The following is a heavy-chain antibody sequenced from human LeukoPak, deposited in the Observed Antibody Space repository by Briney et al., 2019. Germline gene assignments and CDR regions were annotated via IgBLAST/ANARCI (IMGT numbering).Heavy chain of an antibody. CDR1: GGTFSSYA. J-gene: IGHJ4*02. D-gene: IGHD3-22*01. CDR2: IIPIFGTA. CDR3: ARFYDSSGYSFDY. Sequence: ASVKVSCKASGGTFSSYAISWVRQAPGQGLEWMGGIIPIFGTANYAQKFQGRVTITADESTSTAYMELSSLRPEDTAVYYCARFYDSSGYSFDYWGQGTLVTVSS. V-gene: IGHV1-69*13.